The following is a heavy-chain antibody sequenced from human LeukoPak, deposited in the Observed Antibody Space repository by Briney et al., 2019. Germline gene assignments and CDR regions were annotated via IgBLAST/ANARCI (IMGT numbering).Heavy chain of an antibody. J-gene: IGHJ4*02. Sequence: ASVKVSCKASGYTFTSYAMHWVRQAPGQRLEWMGWINAGNGNTKYSQKFQGRVTITRDTSASTAYMELSSLRSEDTAVYYCARDRIASRDSDFWGQGTLVTVSS. CDR1: GYTFTSYA. CDR3: ARDRIASRDSDF. V-gene: IGHV1-3*01. CDR2: INAGNGNT. D-gene: IGHD6-6*01.